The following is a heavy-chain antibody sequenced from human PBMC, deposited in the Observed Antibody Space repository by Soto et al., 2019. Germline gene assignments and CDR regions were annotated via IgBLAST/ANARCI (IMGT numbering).Heavy chain of an antibody. CDR1: GGSISSGGYY. CDR3: ARVRGSQLLGCFDT. V-gene: IGHV4-31*03. J-gene: IGHJ5*02. CDR2: IYHSGTT. D-gene: IGHD2-2*01. Sequence: QVQLQESGPGLVKPSQTLSLTCTVSGGSISSGGYYWSWIRQHPGKGLEWIGYIYHSGTTYYNPSLKSRVTISVDTYKNQFSLKLTSVTAADPAVYYCARVRGSQLLGCFDTLGQGTLVTVSS.